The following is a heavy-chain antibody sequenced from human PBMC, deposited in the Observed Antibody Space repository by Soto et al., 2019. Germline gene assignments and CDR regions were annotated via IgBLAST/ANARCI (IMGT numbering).Heavy chain of an antibody. V-gene: IGHV4-59*01. CDR3: LSMVGDPVLSFDS. CDR1: GGSISSYY. J-gene: IGHJ5*01. D-gene: IGHD3-16*01. CDR2: IFYSGST. Sequence: QVQLQESGPGLVKPSETLSLTCTVSGGSISSYYWSWIRQPPGKGLEWIGFIFYSGSTSYNPSLKCRDSISIDTSEYQFSLKLNYVTSADTAVYHCLSMVGDPVLSFDSLGQGTLVAVSS.